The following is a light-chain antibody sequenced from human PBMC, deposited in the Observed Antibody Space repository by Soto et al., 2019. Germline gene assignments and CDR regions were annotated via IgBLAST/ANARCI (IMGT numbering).Light chain of an antibody. Sequence: EIVMTQSQATLSVSPGEGATLSCRASQSVSSKLAWYQQKPGQAPRLLIYGASTRATGIPARFSGSGSGTAFTLIISSLQSEDSAVYYCQQYNSWLWTFGQGTKVEIK. CDR1: QSVSSK. CDR2: GAS. V-gene: IGKV3-15*01. CDR3: QQYNSWLWT. J-gene: IGKJ1*01.